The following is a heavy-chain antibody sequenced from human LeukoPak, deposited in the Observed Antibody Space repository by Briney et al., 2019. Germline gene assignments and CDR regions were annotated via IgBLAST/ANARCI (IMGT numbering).Heavy chain of an antibody. CDR2: IVVGSGNT. D-gene: IGHD2-2*01. CDR1: GGTFSSYA. CDR3: AADLVNCSSTSWTNWFDP. V-gene: IGHV1-58*02. J-gene: IGHJ5*02. Sequence: ASVKVSCKASGGTFSSYAISWVRQARGQRLEWIGWIVVGSGNTNYAQKFQERVTITRDMSTSTAYMELSSLRSEDTAVYYCAADLVNCSSTSWTNWFDPWGQGTLVTVSS.